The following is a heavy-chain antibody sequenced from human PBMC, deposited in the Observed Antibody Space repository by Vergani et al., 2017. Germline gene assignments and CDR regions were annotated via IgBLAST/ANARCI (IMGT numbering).Heavy chain of an antibody. D-gene: IGHD2-2*01. V-gene: IGHV5-51*03. CDR2: IYPGDSDT. Sequence: EVQLVQSGAEVKKPGESLKISCKGSGYSFTSYWIGWVRQMPGKGLEWMGIIYPGDSDTRYSPSFQGQVTISADKSISTTYLQWSSLTASDTAMYYCARRPGGXGSRTRCPGMGFDPWGQGTLVTVSS. CDR1: GYSFTSYW. CDR3: ARRPGGXGSRTRCPGMGFDP. J-gene: IGHJ5*02.